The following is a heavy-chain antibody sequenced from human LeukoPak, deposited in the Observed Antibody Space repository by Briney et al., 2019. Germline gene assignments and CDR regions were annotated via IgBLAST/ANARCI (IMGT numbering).Heavy chain of an antibody. Sequence: ASVKVSCKASGYTFTGYYMHWVRQAPGQGLEWMGWINPNSGGTNYAQKFQGRVTMTRDTSISTAYMELSRLRSDDTAVYYCARDSGYYDSSGSPLDYWGQGTLVTVSS. CDR1: GYTFTGYY. CDR3: ARDSGYYDSSGSPLDY. D-gene: IGHD3-22*01. V-gene: IGHV1-2*02. J-gene: IGHJ4*02. CDR2: INPNSGGT.